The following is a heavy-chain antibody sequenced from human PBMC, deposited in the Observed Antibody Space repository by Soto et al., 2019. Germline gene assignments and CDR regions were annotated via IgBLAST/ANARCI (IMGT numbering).Heavy chain of an antibody. CDR2: IYPYDSET. Sequence: GESLKISCKGSGYSFTSYWIGWVRQMPGKGLEWMGIIYPYDSETKYSPSFQGQVTLSADKSITTAFMEWSSLKAPDTAMYYCARRRYCATGVCGNFDYWGQGTLVTVSS. J-gene: IGHJ4*02. D-gene: IGHD2-8*01. V-gene: IGHV5-51*01. CDR3: ARRRYCATGVCGNFDY. CDR1: GYSFTSYW.